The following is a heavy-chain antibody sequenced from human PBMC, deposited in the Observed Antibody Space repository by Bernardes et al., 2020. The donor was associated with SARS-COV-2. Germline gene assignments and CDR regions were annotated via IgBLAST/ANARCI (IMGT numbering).Heavy chain of an antibody. D-gene: IGHD3-22*01. CDR2: MNSDSGNT. CDR1: GYTFTSYD. V-gene: IGHV1-8*01. J-gene: IGHJ4*02. Sequence: ASVKVSCKASGYTFTSYDINWVRQAPGQGLEWMGWMNSDSGNTGYTQKFQGRVTMTRDTSISTAYMELSSLRSEDTAVYYCARRSDYYDSSAYRYWGQGTLVTVSS. CDR3: ARRSDYYDSSAYRY.